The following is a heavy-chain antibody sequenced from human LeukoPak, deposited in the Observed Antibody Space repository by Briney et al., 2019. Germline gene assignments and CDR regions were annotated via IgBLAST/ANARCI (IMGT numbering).Heavy chain of an antibody. CDR2: INHSGST. CDR3: ATKGDCSSTSCPIDY. D-gene: IGHD2-2*01. CDR1: GGSFSGYY. V-gene: IGHV4-34*01. J-gene: IGHJ4*02. Sequence: PSETLSLTCAVYGGSFSGYYWSWIRQPPGKGLEWIGEINHSGSTNYNPSLKSRVTMSVDTSKNQFSLKLSSVTAADTAVYYCATKGDCSSTSCPIDYWGQGTLVTVSS.